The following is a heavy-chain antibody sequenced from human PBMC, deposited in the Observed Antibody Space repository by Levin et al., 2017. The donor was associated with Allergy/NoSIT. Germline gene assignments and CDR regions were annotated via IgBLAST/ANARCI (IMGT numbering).Heavy chain of an antibody. CDR1: GDSISSSSYY. J-gene: IGHJ6*02. V-gene: IGHV4-39*07. CDR2: VYHSGST. Sequence: SETLSLTCTVSGDSISSSSYYWGWVRQPPGKGLEWIGSVYHSGSTFYNASLKSRVTISVDTSKNQFSLNLTSVTAADTAVYYCARDYLALYYYYGMDVWGQGTKVTVSS. CDR3: ARDYLALYYYYGMDV.